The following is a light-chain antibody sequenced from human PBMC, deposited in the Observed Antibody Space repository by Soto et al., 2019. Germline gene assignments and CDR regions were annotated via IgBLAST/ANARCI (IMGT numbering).Light chain of an antibody. CDR3: QQSYSTRIT. CDR2: AAS. Sequence: DIQMTQSPSSLSASVGDRVTITCRASQSISSYLNWYQQKPGKAPKLLIYAASSLQSGGPSRLNGSGSGTDFTITISRLQPEDFATYSCQQSYSTRITCGQGTRLEIK. CDR1: QSISSY. V-gene: IGKV1-39*01. J-gene: IGKJ5*01.